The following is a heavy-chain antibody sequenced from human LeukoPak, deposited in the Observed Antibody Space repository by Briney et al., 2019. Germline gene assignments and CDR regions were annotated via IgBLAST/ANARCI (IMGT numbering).Heavy chain of an antibody. D-gene: IGHD1-26*01. CDR3: AKDRGLVGSTPSNFDY. Sequence: PGRSLRLSCAASGFTLSSYAMHWVRQAPGKGLEWVAVISYDGDHKYYGDSVKGRLTISRDNSKKTVYLQMDSLRAEDTAVYYCAKDRGLVGSTPSNFDYWGQGTLVTVSS. CDR2: ISYDGDHK. J-gene: IGHJ4*02. CDR1: GFTLSSYA. V-gene: IGHV3-30-3*01.